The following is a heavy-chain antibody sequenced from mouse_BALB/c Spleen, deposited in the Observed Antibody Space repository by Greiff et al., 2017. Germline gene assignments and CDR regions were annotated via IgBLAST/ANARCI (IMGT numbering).Heavy chain of an antibody. J-gene: IGHJ4*01. V-gene: IGHV2-9*02. CDR3: ARNFTTVFYAMDY. CDR2: IWAGGST. CDR1: GFSLTSYG. Sequence: VQVVESGPGLVAPSQSLSITCTVSGFSLTSYGVHWVRQPPGKGLEWLGVIWAGGSTNYNSALMSRLSISKDNSKSQVFFKMNSLQADDTAIYYCARNFTTVFYAMDYWGQGTSVTVSS. D-gene: IGHD1-1*01.